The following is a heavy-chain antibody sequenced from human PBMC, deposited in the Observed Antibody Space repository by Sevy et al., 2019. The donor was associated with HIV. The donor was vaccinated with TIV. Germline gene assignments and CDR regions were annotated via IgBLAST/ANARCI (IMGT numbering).Heavy chain of an antibody. CDR1: GVTFNNYA. CDR2: ISGSGGST. D-gene: IGHD1-26*01. CDR3: AKRVGATGGVFDY. J-gene: IGHJ4*02. V-gene: IGHV3-23*01. Sequence: GESLKISCAASGVTFNNYAMSWVRQAPGKGLEWVAVISGSGGSTNYADAAKGRFTISRDNSKNTLYLQVNSLRAEDTAVYYCAKRVGATGGVFDYWGQGTLVTVSS.